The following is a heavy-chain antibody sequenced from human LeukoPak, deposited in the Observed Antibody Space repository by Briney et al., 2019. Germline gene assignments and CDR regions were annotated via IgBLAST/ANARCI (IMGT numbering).Heavy chain of an antibody. CDR3: ARSPISSWGIDY. CDR1: GFTFSSYG. J-gene: IGHJ4*02. CDR2: IWYDGSNK. V-gene: IGHV3-33*01. Sequence: GGSLRLSCAASGFTFSSYGLHWVRQAPGKGLEWVAVIWYDGSNKYYADSVKGRFTISRDNSKNTLYLQMNSLRAEDTAVYYCARSPISSWGIDYWGQGTLVTVSS. D-gene: IGHD6-13*01.